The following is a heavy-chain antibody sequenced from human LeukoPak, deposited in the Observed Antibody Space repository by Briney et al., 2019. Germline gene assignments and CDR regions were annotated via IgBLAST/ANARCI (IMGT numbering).Heavy chain of an antibody. D-gene: IGHD3-10*01. Sequence: ASVTVSCKASGGTFISYAISWVRQAPGQGLEWMGGIIPIFGTANYAQKFQGRVTITADESTSTAYMELSSLRSEDTAVYYCARRITMVRGVTTDNWFDPWGQGTLVTVSS. J-gene: IGHJ5*02. CDR2: IIPIFGTA. V-gene: IGHV1-69*01. CDR3: ARRITMVRGVTTDNWFDP. CDR1: GGTFISYA.